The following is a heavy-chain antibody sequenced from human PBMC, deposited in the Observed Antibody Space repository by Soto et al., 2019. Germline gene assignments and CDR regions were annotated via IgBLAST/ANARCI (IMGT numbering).Heavy chain of an antibody. V-gene: IGHV4-31*03. D-gene: IGHD2-21*02. CDR3: ARVCGGDCHYGMDV. Sequence: QVQLQESVPGLVKPSQTLSLTCTVSGGSISSGGYYWSWIRQQPGKGLEWIGYIYYSGSTYYNPSLKSRVTISVDTSKNQFSLKLSSVTAADTAVYYCARVCGGDCHYGMDVWGQGTTVTVSS. J-gene: IGHJ6*02. CDR2: IYYSGST. CDR1: GGSISSGGYY.